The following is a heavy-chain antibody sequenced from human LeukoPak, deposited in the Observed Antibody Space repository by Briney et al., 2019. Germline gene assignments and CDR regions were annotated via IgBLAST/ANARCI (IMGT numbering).Heavy chain of an antibody. CDR1: GGSISSYY. V-gene: IGHV4-4*07. CDR3: ARILYSSGWAPTGDDAFDI. J-gene: IGHJ3*02. D-gene: IGHD6-19*01. CDR2: IYTSGST. Sequence: SQTLSLTCTVSGGSISSYYWSWIRQPAGKGLEWIGRIYTSGSTNYNPSLKSRVTMSVDTSKNQFSLKLSSVTAADTAVYYCARILYSSGWAPTGDDAFDIWGQGTMVTVSS.